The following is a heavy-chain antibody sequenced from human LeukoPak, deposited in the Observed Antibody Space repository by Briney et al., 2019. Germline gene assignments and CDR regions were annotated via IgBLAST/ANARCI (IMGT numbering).Heavy chain of an antibody. CDR1: GFILNDYG. D-gene: IGHD3-16*01. Sequence: GRSLRLSCAASGFILNDYGMHWVRQAPGKGLEWVANINQDGSVKNYVDSVKGRFTITRDNARNSLYLQMNSLRADDTAVFYCGFGRPGFSGMDVWGQGTTVIVSS. J-gene: IGHJ6*02. CDR2: INQDGSVK. V-gene: IGHV3-7*03. CDR3: GFGRPGFSGMDV.